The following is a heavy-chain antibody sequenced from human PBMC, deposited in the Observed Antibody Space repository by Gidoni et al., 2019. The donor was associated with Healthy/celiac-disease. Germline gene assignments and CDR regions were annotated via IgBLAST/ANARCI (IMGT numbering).Heavy chain of an antibody. D-gene: IGHD3-10*01. V-gene: IGHV3-23*01. CDR2: ISGSGGST. CDR1: GFTFSSYA. Sequence: EVQLLESGGGLVQPGGSLRLSCAASGFTFSSYAMSWVRQAPGKGLGWVSAISGSGGSTYYADSVKGRFTISRDNSKNTLYLQMNSLRAEDTAVYYCAKEGFGVQPDYDAFDIWGQGTMVTVSS. J-gene: IGHJ3*02. CDR3: AKEGFGVQPDYDAFDI.